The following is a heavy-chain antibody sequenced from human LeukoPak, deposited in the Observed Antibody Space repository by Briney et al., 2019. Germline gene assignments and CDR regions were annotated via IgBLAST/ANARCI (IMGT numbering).Heavy chain of an antibody. V-gene: IGHV1-18*01. D-gene: IGHD2-2*01. CDR1: GYTFTSYG. Sequence: GASVKVSCKASGYTFTSYGISWVRQAPGQGLEWVGWISAYNGNTNYAQKLQGRVTMTTDTSTSTAYMELRSLRSDDTAVYYCATEYCSSTSCSTEAFDIWGQGTMVTVSS. CDR3: ATEYCSSTSCSTEAFDI. CDR2: ISAYNGNT. J-gene: IGHJ3*02.